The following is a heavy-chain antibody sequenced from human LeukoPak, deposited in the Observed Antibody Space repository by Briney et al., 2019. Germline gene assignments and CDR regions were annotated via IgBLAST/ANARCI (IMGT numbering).Heavy chain of an antibody. Sequence: PGGALRLSCAASGFTFSSYAMHWVRQAPGKGLEGVAVISFDASYKYYADSVKGRFTISRDNSKNTLYLQMNSLRAEDTAVYYCARDEIVTKHYFDYWGQGTLVTVSS. CDR3: ARDEIVTKHYFDY. D-gene: IGHD1-26*01. J-gene: IGHJ4*02. CDR2: ISFDASYK. V-gene: IGHV3-30*04. CDR1: GFTFSSYA.